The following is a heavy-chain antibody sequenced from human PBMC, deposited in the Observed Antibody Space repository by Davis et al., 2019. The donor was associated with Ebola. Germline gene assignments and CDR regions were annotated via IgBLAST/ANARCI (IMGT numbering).Heavy chain of an antibody. CDR2: IRNKANSYAT. V-gene: IGHV3-73*01. CDR3: TGTWLTYDY. J-gene: IGHJ4*02. CDR1: GFTFSGSA. Sequence: GESLKISCAASGFTFSGSAMHWVRRASGKGLEWVGRIRNKANSYATAYAASVKGRFTISRDDSKNTAYLQMNSLKTEDTAVYYCTGTWLTYDYWGQGTLVTVSS. D-gene: IGHD6-19*01.